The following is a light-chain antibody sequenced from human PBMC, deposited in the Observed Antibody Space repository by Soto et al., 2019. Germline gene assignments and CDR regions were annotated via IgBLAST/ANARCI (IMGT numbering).Light chain of an antibody. Sequence: EIVMTQSPATLSLSPGETATLSCRASQSVSGYIGWYQQKPGQAPRLLNYADSNRATGIPARFSGSGSGTDFTLTISSLEPEDFSVYYCPQRYNWPITFGQGTRLEIK. CDR2: ADS. CDR1: QSVSGY. J-gene: IGKJ5*01. V-gene: IGKV3-11*01. CDR3: PQRYNWPIT.